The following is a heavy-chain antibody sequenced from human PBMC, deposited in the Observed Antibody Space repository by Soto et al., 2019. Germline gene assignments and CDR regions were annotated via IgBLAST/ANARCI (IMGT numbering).Heavy chain of an antibody. V-gene: IGHV3-21*01. CDR1: GFTFSSYS. D-gene: IGHD6-19*01. J-gene: IGHJ6*02. Sequence: PGGSLRLSCAASGFTFSSYSMNWVRQAPGKGLEWVSSISSSSSYIYYADSVKGRFTISRDNAKNSLYLQMNSLRAEDTAVYYCARERIGAVAGSEYYYYYGMDVWGQGTTVTVS. CDR2: ISSSSSYI. CDR3: ARERIGAVAGSEYYYYYGMDV.